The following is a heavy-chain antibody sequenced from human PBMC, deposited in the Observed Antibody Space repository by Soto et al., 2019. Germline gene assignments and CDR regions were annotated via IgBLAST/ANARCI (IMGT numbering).Heavy chain of an antibody. V-gene: IGHV4-34*01. CDR3: ARVSGIYYYGMDV. CDR1: GGSFSGYY. Sequence: QVQLQQWGAGLLKPSETLSLTCAVYGGSFSGYYWSWIRQPPGKGLEWIGEINHSGSTNYNPSLKSPVTISVDTSKNHCSLKLSSVTAADTAVYYCARVSGIYYYGMDVWGQGTTVTVSS. D-gene: IGHD3-10*01. CDR2: INHSGST. J-gene: IGHJ6*02.